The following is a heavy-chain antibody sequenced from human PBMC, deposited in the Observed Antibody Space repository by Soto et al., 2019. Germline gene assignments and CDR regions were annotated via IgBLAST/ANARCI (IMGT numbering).Heavy chain of an antibody. D-gene: IGHD5-12*01. J-gene: IGHJ5*02. V-gene: IGHV4-4*07. CDR3: ARDTGYVEMATIGDWFDP. CDR1: GGSISSYY. Sequence: KPSETLSLTCTVSGGSISSYYWSWIRQPAGKGLEWIGRIYTSGSTNYNPSLKSRVTMSVDTSKNQFSLKLSSVTAADTAVYYCARDTGYVEMATIGDWFDPWGQGTLVTVSS. CDR2: IYTSGST.